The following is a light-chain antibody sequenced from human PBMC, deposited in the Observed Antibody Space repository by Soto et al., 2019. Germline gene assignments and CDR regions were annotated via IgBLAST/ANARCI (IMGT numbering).Light chain of an antibody. CDR2: WAS. V-gene: IGKV4-1*01. J-gene: IGKJ2*01. Sequence: DIVVTQSPDSLAVSVDERATINCRSSQTVLYSPNRKDYLAWYQQKPGQPPKLLIYWASTRESGVPDRFSGSGSGTDFTLTISSLQAEDVAVYYCQQYYSNPYTFGQGTKLEIK. CDR3: QQYYSNPYT. CDR1: QTVLYSPNRKDY.